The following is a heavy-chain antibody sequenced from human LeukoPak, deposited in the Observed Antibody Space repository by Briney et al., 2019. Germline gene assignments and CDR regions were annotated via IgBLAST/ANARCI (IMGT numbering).Heavy chain of an antibody. V-gene: IGHV4-34*01. CDR2: INHSGST. Sequence: PSETLSLNCAVNGGSFSGYFWSWIRQPPGKGLEWIGEINHSGSTNYIPSLKSRVTISLDTSKNQFSLELRSVTAADTAVYYCARVDFWSGWTFDPWGQGTLVTVSS. CDR1: GGSFSGYF. J-gene: IGHJ5*02. D-gene: IGHD3-3*01. CDR3: ARVDFWSGWTFDP.